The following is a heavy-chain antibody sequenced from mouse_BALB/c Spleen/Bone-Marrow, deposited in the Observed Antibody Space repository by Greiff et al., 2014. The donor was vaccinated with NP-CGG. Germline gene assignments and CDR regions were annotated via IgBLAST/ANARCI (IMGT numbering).Heavy chain of an antibody. J-gene: IGHJ3*01. CDR1: GYTFTSYW. Sequence: QVQLQQSGAELVKPGASVKLSCKASGYTFTSYWMHWVKQRPGQGLEWIGEINPSNGRTNYNEKFKSKATLTVDESSSTAYMQLSSLTSEDSAVYYCARSGYDGFAYWGQGTLVTVSA. CDR3: ARSGYDGFAY. CDR2: INPSNGRT. V-gene: IGHV1S81*02. D-gene: IGHD2-2*01.